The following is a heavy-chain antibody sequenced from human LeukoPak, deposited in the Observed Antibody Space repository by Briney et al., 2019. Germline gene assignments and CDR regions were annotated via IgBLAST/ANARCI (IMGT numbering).Heavy chain of an antibody. CDR2: ISPNGVIT. J-gene: IGHJ6*03. CDR3: AKGAEEGVVITAVYYSYMDV. V-gene: IGHV3-23*01. CDR1: GFTFSSHG. Sequence: GGSLRLSCAASGFTFSSHGVNWVRQAPGKGLERVSGISPNGVITYYADSVKGRFTISRDNSKGTVYLQMNSLRPEDTAVYYCAKGAEEGVVITAVYYSYMDVWGKGTTVTISS. D-gene: IGHD3-22*01.